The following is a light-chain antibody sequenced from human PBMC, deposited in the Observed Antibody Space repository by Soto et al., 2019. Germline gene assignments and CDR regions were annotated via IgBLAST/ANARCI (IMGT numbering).Light chain of an antibody. CDR2: EVS. CDR3: SSYTSSSTRVV. CDR1: NSDVGGYNY. J-gene: IGLJ2*01. Sequence: QSALTQPASVSGSPGQSITISCTGTNSDVGGYNYVSWYQQHPGKAPKLMIYEVSNRPSGISYRFSGSQSGNTASLTISGLQAEDEADYYCSSYTSSSTRVVFGGGTKLTVL. V-gene: IGLV2-14*01.